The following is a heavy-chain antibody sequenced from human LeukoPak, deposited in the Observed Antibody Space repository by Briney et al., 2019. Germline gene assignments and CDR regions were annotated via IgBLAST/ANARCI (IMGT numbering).Heavy chain of an antibody. Sequence: GGSLRLSCAASGFTFSSYSMNWVRQAPGKGLEWVSSISSSSSYIYYADSVKGQFTISRDNAKNSLYLQMNSLRAEDTAVYYCASPSGSSYFDYWGQGTLVTVSS. CDR3: ASPSGSSYFDY. CDR2: ISSSSSYI. V-gene: IGHV3-21*01. J-gene: IGHJ4*02. CDR1: GFTFSSYS. D-gene: IGHD1-26*01.